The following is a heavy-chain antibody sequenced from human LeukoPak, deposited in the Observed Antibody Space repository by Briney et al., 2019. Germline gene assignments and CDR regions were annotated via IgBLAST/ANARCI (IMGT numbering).Heavy chain of an antibody. V-gene: IGHV4-38-2*02. J-gene: IGHJ4*02. Sequence: PSETLSLTCSVSNYSISTGYYWGWIRQPPGKGLEWIASIFHNGNTYYNPSLKSRVTISVDTSKNQFSLKLTSVTAADTAVYYCARDLVGRMVRGVVWSQGTLGAVSS. CDR3: ARDLVGRMVRGVV. CDR2: IFHNGNT. D-gene: IGHD3-10*01. CDR1: NYSISTGYY.